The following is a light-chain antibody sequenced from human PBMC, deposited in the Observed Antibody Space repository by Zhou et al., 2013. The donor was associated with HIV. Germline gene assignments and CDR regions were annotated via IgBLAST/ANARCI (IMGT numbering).Light chain of an antibody. V-gene: IGKV1-33*01. Sequence: DIQMTQSPSSLSASVGDRVTITCQASQDISNYLNWYQQKPGKAPKFLIYDASNLETGVPSRFSGSGSGTDFTFTISSLQPEDIATYYCQQFTDLPYTFGQGSKLEIK. CDR1: QDISNY. J-gene: IGKJ2*01. CDR3: QQFTDLPYT. CDR2: DAS.